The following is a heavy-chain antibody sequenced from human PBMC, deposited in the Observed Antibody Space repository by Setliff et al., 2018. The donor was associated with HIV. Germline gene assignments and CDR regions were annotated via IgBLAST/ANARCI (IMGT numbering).Heavy chain of an antibody. V-gene: IGHV4-39*01. CDR3: VNSGYDGDYYYYYTDV. J-gene: IGHJ6*03. D-gene: IGHD5-12*01. CDR1: GGSVIKDKFY. CDR2: LYDTGRT. Sequence: SETLSLTCSVSGGSVIKDKFYWGWIRQAPAKGLEWIGTLYDTGRTYYNPPLKSRVSIFVDTTKNEFSLNLRSVTTADTAVYFCVNSGYDGDYYYYYTDVWGKGTTVTVSS.